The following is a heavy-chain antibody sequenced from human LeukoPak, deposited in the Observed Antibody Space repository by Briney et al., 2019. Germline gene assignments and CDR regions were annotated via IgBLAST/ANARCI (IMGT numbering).Heavy chain of an antibody. CDR2: ISSSGNTT. CDR3: ARDGGSAWFLDY. J-gene: IGHJ4*02. CDR1: GFTFSDNY. V-gene: IGHV3-11*04. Sequence: GGSLRLSCAASGFTFSDNYMSWIRPAPGKGLEWVSYISSSGNTTYNADSVKGRFSITRDNAKNSLCLQMNSLRAEDTAVYYCARDGGSAWFLDYWGQGTLVTVSS. D-gene: IGHD6-19*01.